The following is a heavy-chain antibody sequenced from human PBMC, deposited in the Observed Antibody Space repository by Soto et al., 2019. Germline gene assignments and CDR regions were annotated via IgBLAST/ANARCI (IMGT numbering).Heavy chain of an antibody. J-gene: IGHJ6*02. CDR1: GGTFSSYA. V-gene: IGHV1-69*13. Sequence: PVKVSCKASGGTFSSYAISWVRQAPGQGLEWMGGIIPIFGTANYAQKFQGRVTITADESTSTAYMELSSLRSEDTAVYYCRGGYDFWSGPSYYYGMDVWGQGTTVTVSS. D-gene: IGHD3-3*01. CDR2: IIPIFGTA. CDR3: RGGYDFWSGPSYYYGMDV.